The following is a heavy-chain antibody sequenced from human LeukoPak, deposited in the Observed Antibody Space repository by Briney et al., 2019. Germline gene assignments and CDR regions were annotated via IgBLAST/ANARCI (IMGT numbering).Heavy chain of an antibody. CDR1: GYSFTSYW. J-gene: IGHJ4*02. CDR2: IYPGDSDT. CDR3: ARQERENYYGSGSYSHFDY. D-gene: IGHD3-10*01. Sequence: GESLKISCKGSGYSFTSYWIGWVRQMPGKGLGWMGIIYPGDSDTRYSPSFQGQVTISADKSISTAYLQWSSLKASDTAMYYCARQERENYYGSGSYSHFDYWGQGTLVTVSS. V-gene: IGHV5-51*01.